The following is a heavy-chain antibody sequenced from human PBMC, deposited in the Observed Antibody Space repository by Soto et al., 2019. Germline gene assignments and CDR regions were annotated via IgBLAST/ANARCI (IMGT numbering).Heavy chain of an antibody. Sequence: GGSLRLSCAASGFTFSNYAMSWVRQAPGKGLEWVSSVSGGGGSTFYADSVKGRFTISRDNSKNTLYLQMNSLRAEDTAVYYCAKDYCSAGSCYQDYWGQGTLVTVSS. CDR1: GFTFSNYA. D-gene: IGHD2-15*01. CDR2: VSGGGGST. CDR3: AKDYCSAGSCYQDY. J-gene: IGHJ4*02. V-gene: IGHV3-23*01.